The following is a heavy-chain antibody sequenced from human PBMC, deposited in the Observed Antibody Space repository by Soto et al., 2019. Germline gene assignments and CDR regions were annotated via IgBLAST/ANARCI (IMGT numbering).Heavy chain of an antibody. CDR1: GGSIRSYW. J-gene: IGHJ6*02. CDR2: IYNSGST. Sequence: SETLSLTCTVSGGSIRSYWRSWIRQPAGKGPEWIGRIYNSGSTDDNPFLKSRIIMSLDTSKNQISLKMSSVTVADTAVYYCASQMERWGPYGMDVWGQGTTVTVSS. CDR3: ASQMERWGPYGMDV. D-gene: IGHD1-1*01. V-gene: IGHV4-4*07.